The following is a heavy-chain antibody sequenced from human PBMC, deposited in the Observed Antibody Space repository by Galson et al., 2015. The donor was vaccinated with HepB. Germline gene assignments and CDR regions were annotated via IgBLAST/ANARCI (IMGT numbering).Heavy chain of an antibody. CDR3: VSYFDSSGYPPGALDY. CDR2: IFSGGTV. J-gene: IGHJ4*02. D-gene: IGHD3-22*01. Sequence: SLRLSCAASGFSVSSNYMTWVRQAPGKGLEWVSVIFSGGTVYYAESVKGRFTISRDNSKNTLYLQMNSLRAEDTAVYYCVSYFDSSGYPPGALDYWGQGTLVTVSS. CDR1: GFSVSSNY. V-gene: IGHV3-53*01.